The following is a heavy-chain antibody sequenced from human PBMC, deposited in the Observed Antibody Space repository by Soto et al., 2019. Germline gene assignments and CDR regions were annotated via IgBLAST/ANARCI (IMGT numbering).Heavy chain of an antibody. CDR2: ISSGSKTI. D-gene: IGHD3-9*01. CDR1: GFTFSGYS. J-gene: IGHJ4*02. Sequence: EVQLVESGGGLVQWGGSLRLSCAASGFTFSGYSVNWVRQAPGKGLEWVSYISSGSKTIYYAESVKGRFTVSRDNARNSQYLQMNSLRDEDTAVYYCAREDILGVRSFDYWGQGPLVTVSS. CDR3: AREDILGVRSFDY. V-gene: IGHV3-48*02.